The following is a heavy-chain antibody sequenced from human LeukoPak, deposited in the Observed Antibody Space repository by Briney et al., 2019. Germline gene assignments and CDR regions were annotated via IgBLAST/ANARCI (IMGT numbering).Heavy chain of an antibody. D-gene: IGHD1-26*01. V-gene: IGHV1-69*01. CDR3: ARDRVMGATGAHNWFDP. Sequence: SVKVSCKASGGTFSSYAISWVRQAPGQGLEWMGGIIPIFGTANYAQKFQGRVTITADESTSTAYMELSSLRSEDTAVYYCARDRVMGATGAHNWFDPWGQGTLVTVSS. J-gene: IGHJ5*02. CDR2: IIPIFGTA. CDR1: GGTFSSYA.